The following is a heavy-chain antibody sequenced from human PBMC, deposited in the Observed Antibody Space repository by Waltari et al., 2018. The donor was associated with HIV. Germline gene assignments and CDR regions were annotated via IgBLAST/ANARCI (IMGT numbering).Heavy chain of an antibody. CDR3: ARRGASTGWYSDFDY. Sequence: QLQLQQRGAGLLKPAETLSLTCVVYGGSLSGYSGSWIRQSPEKGLEGIGEISHTGATNYNPPLERRVTLSLDVSKNQFSLMLTSRNAADTVIYYCARRGASTGWYSDFDYWGQGTLVTVSS. CDR2: ISHTGAT. CDR1: GGSLSGYS. J-gene: IGHJ4*02. D-gene: IGHD6-19*01. V-gene: IGHV4-34*01.